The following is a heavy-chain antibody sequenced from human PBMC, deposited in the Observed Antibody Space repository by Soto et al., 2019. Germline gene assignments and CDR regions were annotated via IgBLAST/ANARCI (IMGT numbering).Heavy chain of an antibody. J-gene: IGHJ4*02. V-gene: IGHV4-30-4*01. CDR1: GGSISSGDYY. CDR3: ARVEKYSSSRPGPAYYFDY. D-gene: IGHD6-6*01. CDR2: IYYSGST. Sequence: SETLSLTCTVSGGSISSGDYYWSWIRQPPGKGLEWIGYIYYSGSTYYNPSPKSRVTISVDTSKNQFSLKLSSVTAADTAVYYCARVEKYSSSRPGPAYYFDYWGQGTLVTVSS.